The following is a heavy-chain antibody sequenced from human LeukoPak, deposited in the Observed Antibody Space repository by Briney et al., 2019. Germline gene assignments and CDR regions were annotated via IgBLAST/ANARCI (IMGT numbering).Heavy chain of an antibody. D-gene: IGHD1-26*01. Sequence: ASVKVSCKASGYTFTSYYMHWVRQAPGQGLEWMGIINPSGGSTSYAQKFQGRVTMTRDTSTSTAYMELSSLRSEDTAVYYCARDRDSGSYFSTFDYWGQGTLVTVSS. CDR3: ARDRDSGSYFSTFDY. J-gene: IGHJ4*02. CDR1: GYTFTSYY. V-gene: IGHV1-46*01. CDR2: INPSGGST.